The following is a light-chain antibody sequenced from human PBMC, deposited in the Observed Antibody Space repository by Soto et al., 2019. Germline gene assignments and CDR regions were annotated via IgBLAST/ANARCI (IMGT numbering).Light chain of an antibody. CDR3: QQYNSYSTWT. Sequence: DIQMTQSPSTLSASVGDRVTITCRASQGVSYWLAWYQQKPGKAPKLLIYKASNLESGVPPRFRGSGSGTEFTLTINSLQPEDFATYYCQQYNSYSTWTCGQGTKVEIK. CDR2: KAS. J-gene: IGKJ1*01. CDR1: QGVSYW. V-gene: IGKV1-5*03.